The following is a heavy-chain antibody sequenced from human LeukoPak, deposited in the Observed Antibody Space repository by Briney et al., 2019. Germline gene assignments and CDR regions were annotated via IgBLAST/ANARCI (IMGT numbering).Heavy chain of an antibody. J-gene: IGHJ4*02. CDR1: GFTFSDYA. CDR2: ISHNGGST. D-gene: IGHD2-2*01. Sequence: PGGSLRLSCAASGFTFSDYAMHWVRLAPGKGLEYVSAISHNGGSTYYAHSVKGRFTISRDNSKNTLYLQLGSLRDEDMAVYYCARERRFCTSTSCYCFFDYWGQGTLVTVSS. CDR3: ARERRFCTSTSCYCFFDY. V-gene: IGHV3-64*01.